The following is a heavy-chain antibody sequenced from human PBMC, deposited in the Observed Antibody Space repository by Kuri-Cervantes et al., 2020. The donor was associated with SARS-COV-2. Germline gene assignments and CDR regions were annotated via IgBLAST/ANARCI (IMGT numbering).Heavy chain of an antibody. CDR2: ISSNGGST. D-gene: IGHD3-16*01. CDR1: GFTFSSYA. V-gene: IGHV3-64*02. J-gene: IGHJ3*02. Sequence: GGSLRLSCSSSGFTFSSYAMHWVRQAPGKGLEYVSAISSNGGSTYYADSVKGRFTISRDNSKNTLYLQMGSLRAEDMAGYYCARDEGEGSDAFDIWGQGTMVTVSS. CDR3: ARDEGEGSDAFDI.